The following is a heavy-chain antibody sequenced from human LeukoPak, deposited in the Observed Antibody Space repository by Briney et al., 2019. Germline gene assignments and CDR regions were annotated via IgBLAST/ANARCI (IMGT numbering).Heavy chain of an antibody. CDR1: GFTFSSYA. CDR3: ARETAYCGGDCYSGFDYYYGMDV. Sequence: GGSLRLSCAASGFTFSSYAMHWVRQAPGKGLEWVAVISYDGSNKYYADSVKGRFTISRDNSKNTLYLQMNSLRAEDTAVYYCARETAYCGGDCYSGFDYYYGMDVWGQGTTVTVSS. V-gene: IGHV3-30-3*01. CDR2: ISYDGSNK. D-gene: IGHD2-21*02. J-gene: IGHJ6*02.